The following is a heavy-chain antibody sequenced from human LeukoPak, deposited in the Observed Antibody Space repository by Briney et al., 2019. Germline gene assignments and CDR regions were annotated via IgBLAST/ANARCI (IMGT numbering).Heavy chain of an antibody. CDR2: INPNSGGT. J-gene: IGHJ2*01. CDR1: GYTFTGYY. D-gene: IGHD2-15*01. V-gene: IGHV1-2*04. Sequence: ASVKVSCKASGYTFTGYYMHWVRQAPGQGLEWMGWINPNSGGTNYAQKFQGWVTMTRDTSISTAYMELSRLRSDGTAVYYCARPYCSGGSCYEWDWYFDLWGRGTLVTVSS. CDR3: ARPYCSGGSCYEWDWYFDL.